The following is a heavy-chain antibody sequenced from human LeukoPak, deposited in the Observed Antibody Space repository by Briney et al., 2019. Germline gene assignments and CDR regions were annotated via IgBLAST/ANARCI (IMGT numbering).Heavy chain of an antibody. CDR3: AKRVSYSAGSHFDY. J-gene: IGHJ4*02. Sequence: GGSLRLSCAASGLTFSSYAMSWVRQAPGKGLEWVSAISGSGGSTFYADSVKGRFTISRDNSKNTLYLQMNSLRAEDTAVYYCAKRVSYSAGSHFDYWGQGTLVTVSS. CDR1: GLTFSSYA. CDR2: ISGSGGST. D-gene: IGHD3-10*01. V-gene: IGHV3-23*01.